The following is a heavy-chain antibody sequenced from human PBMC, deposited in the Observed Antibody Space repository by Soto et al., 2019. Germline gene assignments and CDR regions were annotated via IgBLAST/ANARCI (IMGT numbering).Heavy chain of an antibody. CDR2: MNPESGNI. J-gene: IGHJ4*02. CDR3: ARFVRHQLPTIDF. V-gene: IGHV1-8*01. D-gene: IGHD2-2*01. CDR1: GYTFTSYD. Sequence: SVKVSCKASGYTFTSYDINWVRQATGQGLEWMGWMNPESGNIGYAQKFQGRVTMTRNTSISTAYMDLIGLRSDDTAVYYCARFVRHQLPTIDFWGQGTLVTVSS.